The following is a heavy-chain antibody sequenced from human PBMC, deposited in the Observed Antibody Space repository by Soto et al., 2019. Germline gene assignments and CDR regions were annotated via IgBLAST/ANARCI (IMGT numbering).Heavy chain of an antibody. CDR2: INPNSGGT. V-gene: IGHV1-2*02. D-gene: IGHD3-10*01. J-gene: IGHJ6*02. CDR1: GYTFTGYY. CDR3: ARMGVGFGELFTYYYGMDV. Sequence: ASVKVSCKASGYTFTGYYMHWVRQAPGQGLEWMGWINPNSGGTNYAQKFQGRVTMTRNTSTSTAYMELSSLRSEDTAVYYCARMGVGFGELFTYYYGMDVWGQGTTVTVSS.